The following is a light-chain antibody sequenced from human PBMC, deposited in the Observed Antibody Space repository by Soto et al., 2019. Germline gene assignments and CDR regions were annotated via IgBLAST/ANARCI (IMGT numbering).Light chain of an antibody. CDR3: HQYHIYPVT. Sequence: DIQMTQSPTTLASAGDNIVTISWPAHRGGTSLLAWYQQKPGKAPKLLIHKASTLENGVPSRFSGSGSGTDFTLTISSLQPDDFATYYCHQYHIYPVTFGGGTKVEIK. CDR1: RGGTSL. CDR2: KAS. J-gene: IGKJ4*01. V-gene: IGKV1-5*03.